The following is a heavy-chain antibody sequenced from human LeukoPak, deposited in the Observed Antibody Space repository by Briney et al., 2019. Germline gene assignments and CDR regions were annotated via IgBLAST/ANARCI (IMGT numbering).Heavy chain of an antibody. V-gene: IGHV3-23*01. CDR3: AKDHTLSFDY. Sequence: PGGSLRLSCAASGFTFSSYGMHWVRQAPGKGLEWVSAISGSGGSTYYADSVKGRFTISRDNSKNTLYLQMNSLRAEDTAVYYCAKDHTLSFDYWGQGTLVTVSS. D-gene: IGHD5-18*01. CDR1: GFTFSSYG. CDR2: ISGSGGST. J-gene: IGHJ4*02.